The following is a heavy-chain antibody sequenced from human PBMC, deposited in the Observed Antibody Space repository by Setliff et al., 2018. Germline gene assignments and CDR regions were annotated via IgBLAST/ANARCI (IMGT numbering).Heavy chain of an antibody. CDR2: IYHSGST. CDR3: ARLQGECELSTGAAAFDI. CDR1: GYSISSGYY. V-gene: IGHV4-38-2*01. D-gene: IGHD1-26*01. J-gene: IGHJ3*02. Sequence: PSETLSLTCAVSGYSISSGYYWGWIRQPPGKGLEWIGSIYHSGSTYYNPSLKSRVTISVDTSKNQFSLKLSSVTAADTAVYYCARLQGECELSTGAAAFDIWGQGTMVTVSS.